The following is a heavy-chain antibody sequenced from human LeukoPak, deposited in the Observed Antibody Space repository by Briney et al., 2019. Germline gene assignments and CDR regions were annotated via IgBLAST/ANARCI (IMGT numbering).Heavy chain of an antibody. CDR1: GFTFSSYA. D-gene: IGHD4-17*01. CDR2: ISGSGGST. CDR3: AKDLHGDYAFDY. V-gene: IGHV3-23*01. J-gene: IGHJ4*02. Sequence: GGSLILSCAASGFTFSSYAMSWVRQAPGKGLEWVSAISGSGGSTYYADSVKGRFTISRDNSKNTLYLQMNSLRAEDTAVYYCAKDLHGDYAFDYWGQGTLVTVSS.